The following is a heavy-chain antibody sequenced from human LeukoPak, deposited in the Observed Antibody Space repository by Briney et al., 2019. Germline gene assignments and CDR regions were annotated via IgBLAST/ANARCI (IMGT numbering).Heavy chain of an antibody. V-gene: IGHV3-48*03. D-gene: IGHD3-3*01. CDR1: GFTFSSYE. CDR3: ARVSPTYYDLNY. J-gene: IGHJ4*02. Sequence: PGGSLRLSCAASGFTFSSYEMNWVRQAPGKGLEWVSYISSSGSTIYYADSVKGRFTISRDNAKNSLYLQMNSLGAEDTAVYYRARVSPTYYDLNYWGQGTLVTVSS. CDR2: ISSSGSTI.